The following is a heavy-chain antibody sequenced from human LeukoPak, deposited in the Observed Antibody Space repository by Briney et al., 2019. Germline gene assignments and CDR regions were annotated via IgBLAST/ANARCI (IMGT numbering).Heavy chain of an antibody. D-gene: IGHD6-13*01. CDR1: GFTFSSYE. V-gene: IGHV3-48*03. CDR3: ARAGAAAGTRGYYYYYYMDV. CDR2: ISSRGSTI. Sequence: GGSLRLSCAASGFTFSSYEMNWVRQAPGKGLEWVSYISSRGSTIYYAHSVKGRFTISRDNAKNSLYLQMNSLRAEDKAVYYCARAGAAAGTRGYYYYYYMDVWGKGTTVTVSS. J-gene: IGHJ6*03.